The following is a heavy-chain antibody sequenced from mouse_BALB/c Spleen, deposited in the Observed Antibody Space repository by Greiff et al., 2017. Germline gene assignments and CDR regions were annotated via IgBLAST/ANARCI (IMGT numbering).Heavy chain of an antibody. V-gene: IGHV5-4*02. Sequence: DVMLVESGGGLVKPGGSLKLSCAASGFTFSDYYMYWVRQTPEKRLEWVATISDGGSYTYYPDSVKGRFTISRDNAKNNLYLQMSSLKSEDTAMYYCAREDWFAYWGQGTLVTVSA. J-gene: IGHJ3*01. CDR2: ISDGGSYT. CDR3: AREDWFAY. CDR1: GFTFSDYY.